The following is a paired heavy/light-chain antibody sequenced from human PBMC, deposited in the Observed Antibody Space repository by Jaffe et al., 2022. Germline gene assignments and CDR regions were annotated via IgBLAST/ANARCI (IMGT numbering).Heavy chain of an antibody. CDR2: ISWNSGSI. D-gene: IGHD5-12*01. J-gene: IGHJ4*02. V-gene: IGHV3-9*01. CDR1: GFTFDDYA. CDR3: AKDMKDIVATIGDFLFDY. Sequence: EVQLVESGGGLVQPGRSLRLSCAASGFTFDDYAMHWVRQAPGKGLEWVSGISWNSGSIGYADSVKGRFTISRDNAKNSLYLQMNSLRAEDTALYYCAKDMKDIVATIGDFLFDYWGQGTLVTVSS.
Light chain of an antibody. Sequence: AIRMTQSPSSLSASTGDRVTITCRASQGISSYLAWYQQKPGKAPKLLIYAASTLQSGVPSRFSGSGSGTDFTLTISCLQSEDFATYYCQQYYSYPGTFGQGTKVEIK. CDR1: QGISSY. J-gene: IGKJ1*01. V-gene: IGKV1-8*01. CDR2: AAS. CDR3: QQYYSYPGT.